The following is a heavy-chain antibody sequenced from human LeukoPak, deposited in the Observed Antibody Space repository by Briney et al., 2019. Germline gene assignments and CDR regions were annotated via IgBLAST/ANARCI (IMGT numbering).Heavy chain of an antibody. CDR3: VTSTVNTYFNY. J-gene: IGHJ4*02. Sequence: SETLSLTCTVSGGAIGGSNYYWGWIRQTPGSGLEWIGSVHYSGSTYSNPSLKSRVTVSLDTSKNQYSLKLSSVTAADTAVYYCVTSTVNTYFNYWGQGTLVTVSS. D-gene: IGHD4-17*01. CDR2: VHYSGST. V-gene: IGHV4-39*07. CDR1: GGAIGGSNYY.